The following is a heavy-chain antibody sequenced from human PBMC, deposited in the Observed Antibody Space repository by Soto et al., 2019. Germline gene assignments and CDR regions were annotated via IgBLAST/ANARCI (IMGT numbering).Heavy chain of an antibody. Sequence: EVQLVESGGGLVQPGGSLRLSCAASGFTFNTYWMTWVRQAPGKGLEWVANIKQDGSETYYVDSVKGRFTISRDNAKNSPYLQMNSLRAEDTAVYYCARDPPYGSGTSQNYGMDVWGQGTTVTVSS. J-gene: IGHJ6*02. CDR1: GFTFNTYW. CDR2: IKQDGSET. CDR3: ARDPPYGSGTSQNYGMDV. V-gene: IGHV3-7*04. D-gene: IGHD3-10*01.